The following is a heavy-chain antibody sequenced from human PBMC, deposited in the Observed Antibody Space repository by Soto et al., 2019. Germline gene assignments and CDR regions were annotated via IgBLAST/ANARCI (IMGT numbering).Heavy chain of an antibody. CDR3: AKDDYGGNPTHFDY. D-gene: IGHD4-17*01. V-gene: IGHV3-23*01. Sequence: EVQLLESGGGLVQPGGSLRLSCAASGFTFSSYAMSWVRQAPGKGLEWVSAISGSGGSTYYADSVKGRFTISSDNSKNTLYLKMNSLRAQDTAVYYCAKDDYGGNPTHFDYRGQGTLVTVSS. J-gene: IGHJ4*02. CDR1: GFTFSSYA. CDR2: ISGSGGST.